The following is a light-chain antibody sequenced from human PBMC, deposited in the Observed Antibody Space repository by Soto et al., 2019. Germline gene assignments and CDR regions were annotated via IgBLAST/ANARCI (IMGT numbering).Light chain of an antibody. CDR1: NSDVGAYNL. Sequence: QSALTQPPSASGSPGQSVTISCTGTNSDVGAYNLVSWYQQHPGKVPKLMIYEVTKRPSGVPDRFSGSKSGNTASLTVSGLQAEDEADYYCSSTAGSGVIFGGGTQLTVL. CDR3: SSTAGSGVI. CDR2: EVT. V-gene: IGLV2-8*01. J-gene: IGLJ2*01.